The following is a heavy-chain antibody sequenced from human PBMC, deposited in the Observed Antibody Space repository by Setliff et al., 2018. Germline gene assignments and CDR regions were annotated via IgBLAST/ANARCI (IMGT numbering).Heavy chain of an antibody. J-gene: IGHJ6*04. CDR3: ASIDWGENFYNTDV. Sequence: GGSLRLSCAASGFTFSSYGMHWVRQAPGKGLVWVARINGDGSITNYADSVKGRFTISRDNARNTLYLQMNSLRGEDTAVYFCASIDWGENFYNTDVWGKGTTVTVSS. CDR1: GFTFSSYG. CDR2: INGDGSIT. D-gene: IGHD7-27*01. V-gene: IGHV3-74*01.